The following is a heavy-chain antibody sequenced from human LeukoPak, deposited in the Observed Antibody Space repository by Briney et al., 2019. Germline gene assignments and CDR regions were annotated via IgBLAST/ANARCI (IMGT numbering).Heavy chain of an antibody. V-gene: IGHV3-30*02. Sequence: GGSLRLSCAASGFTFSSYGMHWVRQAPGKGLEWVAFIRYDGSNKYYADSVKGRFTISRDNSKNTLYLQMNSLRAEDTAVYYCAKKGSGSYYMDDPWGQGTLVTVSS. CDR1: GFTFSSYG. J-gene: IGHJ5*02. CDR3: AKKGSGSYYMDDP. CDR2: IRYDGSNK. D-gene: IGHD3-10*01.